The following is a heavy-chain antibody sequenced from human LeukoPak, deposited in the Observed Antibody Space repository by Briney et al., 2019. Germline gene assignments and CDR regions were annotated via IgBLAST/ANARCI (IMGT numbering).Heavy chain of an antibody. Sequence: GGSLRLSCAASGFTVSSNYMSWVSQAPGKGMEWVSVIYSGGSTYYADSVKGRFTISRHNSKNTLYLQMNSLRAEDTAVYYCARAMEYYDFWSGYWDYYYGMDVWGQGTTVTVSS. CDR2: IYSGGST. D-gene: IGHD3-3*01. J-gene: IGHJ6*02. V-gene: IGHV3-53*04. CDR3: ARAMEYYDFWSGYWDYYYGMDV. CDR1: GFTVSSNY.